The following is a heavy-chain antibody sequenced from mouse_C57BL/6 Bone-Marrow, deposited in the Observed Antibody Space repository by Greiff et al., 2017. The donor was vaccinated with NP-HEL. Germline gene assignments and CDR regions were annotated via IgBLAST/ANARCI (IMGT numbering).Heavy chain of an antibody. J-gene: IGHJ4*01. Sequence: QVQLQQPGAELVMPGASVKLSCKASGYTFTSYWMHWVKQRPGQGLEWIGELDPSDSYTNYNQKFKGKSTLTVDKSSSTAYMQLSSLTSEDSAVYYCARESGDGYYDYYAMDYWGQGTSVTVSS. V-gene: IGHV1-69*01. CDR2: LDPSDSYT. D-gene: IGHD2-3*01. CDR3: ARESGDGYYDYYAMDY. CDR1: GYTFTSYW.